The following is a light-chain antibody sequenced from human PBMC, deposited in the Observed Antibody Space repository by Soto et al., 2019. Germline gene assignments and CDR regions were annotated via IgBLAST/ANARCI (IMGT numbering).Light chain of an antibody. CDR3: QQYNSYSYT. CDR1: QSISNW. V-gene: IGKV1-5*03. J-gene: IGKJ2*01. Sequence: DIQMTQSPSTLSASVGDRVTITCRASQSISNWLAWYQQKPGKAPKLLIYKASSLESGVPSRFSGSGSGTEFNLTISRLQPDDFATYYCQQYNSYSYTFGQGTKLEIK. CDR2: KAS.